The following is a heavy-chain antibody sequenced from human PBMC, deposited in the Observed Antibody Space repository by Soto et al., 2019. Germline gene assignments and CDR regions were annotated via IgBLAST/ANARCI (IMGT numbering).Heavy chain of an antibody. J-gene: IGHJ5*02. V-gene: IGHV3-23*01. CDR1: GFTFSTSA. Sequence: QLLESGGGLAQPGGSLTLSCAASGFTFSTSAMNWVRQAPGKGLECVSLTSDSGGRTYYADSVKGRFTISRDKSKNTLYLKMNSLRAEDAAVYYCAKSLNINWKNWFDPWGQGTLVTVSS. CDR3: AKSLNINWKNWFDP. D-gene: IGHD1-1*01. CDR2: TSDSGGRT.